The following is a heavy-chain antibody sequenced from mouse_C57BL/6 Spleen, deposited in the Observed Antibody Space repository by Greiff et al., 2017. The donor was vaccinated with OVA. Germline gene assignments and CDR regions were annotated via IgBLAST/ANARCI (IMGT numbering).Heavy chain of an antibody. CDR2: ISSGSSTI. V-gene: IGHV5-17*01. CDR3: ARSGNHYYAMDY. CDR1: GFTFSDYG. Sequence: EVQVVESGGGLVKPGGSLKLSCAASGFTFSDYGMHWVRQAPEKGLEWVAYISSGSSTIYYADTVKGRFPISRDNAKNTLFLQMTSLRSEDTAMYYCARSGNHYYAMDYWGQGTSVTVAS. D-gene: IGHD1-3*01. J-gene: IGHJ4*01.